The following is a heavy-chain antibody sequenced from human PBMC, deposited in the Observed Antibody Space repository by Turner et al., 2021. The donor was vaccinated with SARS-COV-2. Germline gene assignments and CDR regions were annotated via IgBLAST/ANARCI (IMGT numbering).Heavy chain of an antibody. Sequence: QLQLQESGPGLVKPPETLSLTCSVSGGPISSYYWSWIRQPPGKGMEWIGYIYYSGSTNYNPSLKSRVTISVDTSKNQFSLKLSSVTAADTAVYYCARHGFSGWDGGGMDVWGQGTTVTVSS. J-gene: IGHJ6*02. D-gene: IGHD6-19*01. CDR2: IYYSGST. CDR1: GGPISSYY. V-gene: IGHV4-59*08. CDR3: ARHGFSGWDGGGMDV.